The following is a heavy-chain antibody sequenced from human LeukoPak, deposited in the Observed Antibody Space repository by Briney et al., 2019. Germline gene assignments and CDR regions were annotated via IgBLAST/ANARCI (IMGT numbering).Heavy chain of an antibody. D-gene: IGHD3-10*01. J-gene: IGHJ4*02. Sequence: GGSLRLSCAASGFTFSSYGMSWVRQAPGKGLEWVSAISGSGGSTYYADSVKGRFTISRDNSKNTLCLQMNSLRAEDTAVYYCAKEQWFGELKGPFDYWGQGTLVTVSS. CDR1: GFTFSSYG. V-gene: IGHV3-23*01. CDR3: AKEQWFGELKGPFDY. CDR2: ISGSGGST.